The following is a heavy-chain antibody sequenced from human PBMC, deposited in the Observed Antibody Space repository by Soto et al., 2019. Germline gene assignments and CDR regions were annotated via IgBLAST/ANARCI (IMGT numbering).Heavy chain of an antibody. Sequence: QGQLVESGGGVVQPGKSLRLSCAASGFTFSTYGIHWVRQAPGKGLELVALISYDGGSKYYGDSVKGRFIISRDNSPNTVSLQMNSLRSDETAVYFCAKEQLAMKVVVADYFDSCGQGTLVTVSS. D-gene: IGHD3-22*01. CDR2: ISYDGGSK. V-gene: IGHV3-30*18. J-gene: IGHJ4*02. CDR1: GFTFSTYG. CDR3: AKEQLAMKVVVADYFDS.